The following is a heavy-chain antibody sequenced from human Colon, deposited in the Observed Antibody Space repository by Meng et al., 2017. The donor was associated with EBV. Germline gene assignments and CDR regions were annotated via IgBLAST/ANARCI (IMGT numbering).Heavy chain of an antibody. J-gene: IGHJ2*01. CDR2: IFHSGLT. Sequence: QVRWRESGPGLVKPSETLPLPCAVSGGSISSSNWWVWVRQSPEKGLEWIGEIFHSGLTNYNPSLQSRVTTSVDKSKNQFSLEVTSVTAADTAIYYCMRDLLVLEKNEVWGRGTLVTVSS. CDR1: GGSISSSNW. D-gene: IGHD1-1*01. V-gene: IGHV4-4*02. CDR3: MRDLLVLEKNEV.